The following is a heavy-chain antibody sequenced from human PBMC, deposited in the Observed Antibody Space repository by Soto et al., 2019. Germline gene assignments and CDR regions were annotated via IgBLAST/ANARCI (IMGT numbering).Heavy chain of an antibody. Sequence: GGSLRLSCTASGFPFSSYSMNWVRQAPGKGLEWVSYISSNSIIYYADSVQGRFTISRDNAKNSLYLQMASLRDEDTAVYYCARGALAATHHYFDYWGQGTLVTVSS. CDR1: GFPFSSYS. D-gene: IGHD1-26*01. CDR2: ISSNSII. CDR3: ARGALAATHHYFDY. J-gene: IGHJ4*02. V-gene: IGHV3-48*02.